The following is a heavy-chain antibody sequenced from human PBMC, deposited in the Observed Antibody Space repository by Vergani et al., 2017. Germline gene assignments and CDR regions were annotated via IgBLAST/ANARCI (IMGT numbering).Heavy chain of an antibody. V-gene: IGHV3-48*01. CDR1: GFTFSSNS. J-gene: IGHJ5*02. Sequence: EVQLVESGGGLVQPGGSLRLSGEASGFTFSSNSMNWVRQAPGKGREWVPYISSSSSTIYYADSVKGRFTISRDNAKNSLYLQMNSLRAEDTAVYYCARDREAVRGKWGDWFDPWGQGTLVTVSS. D-gene: IGHD3-10*01. CDR3: ARDREAVRGKWGDWFDP. CDR2: ISSSSSTI.